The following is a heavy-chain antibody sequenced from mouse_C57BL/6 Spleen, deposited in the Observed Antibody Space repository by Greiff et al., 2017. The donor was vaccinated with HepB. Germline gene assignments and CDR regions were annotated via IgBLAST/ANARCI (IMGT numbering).Heavy chain of an antibody. CDR1: GFTFSDYG. CDR3: ARYYYGSSYRYFDV. V-gene: IGHV5-17*01. CDR2: ISSGSSTI. D-gene: IGHD1-1*01. J-gene: IGHJ1*03. Sequence: EVKLVESGGGLVKPGGSLKLSCAASGFTFSDYGMHWVRQAPEKGLEWVAYISSGSSTIYYADTVKGRFTISRDNAKNTLFLQMTSLRSEDTAMYYCARYYYGSSYRYFDVWGTGTTVTVSS.